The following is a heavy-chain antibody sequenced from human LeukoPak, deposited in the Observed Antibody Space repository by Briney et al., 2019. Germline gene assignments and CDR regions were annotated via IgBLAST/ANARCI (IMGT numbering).Heavy chain of an antibody. CDR2: IDHSGST. CDR3: ARGPSSSWYPRFDY. D-gene: IGHD6-13*01. Sequence: SGTLSLTCAVYGGSFSGYYWSWIRQPPGKGLEWIGEIDHSGSTNYNPSLKSRVTISVDTSKNQFSLKLSSVTAADTAVYYCARGPSSSWYPRFDYWGQGTLVTVSS. V-gene: IGHV4-34*01. J-gene: IGHJ4*02. CDR1: GGSFSGYY.